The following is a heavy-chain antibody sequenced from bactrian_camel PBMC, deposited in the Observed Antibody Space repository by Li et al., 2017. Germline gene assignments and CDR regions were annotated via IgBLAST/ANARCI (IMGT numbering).Heavy chain of an antibody. Sequence: HVQLVESGGGSVQAGGSLRLSCAARGYTYDTYCMGWFRRPPGKEREGIAVIDSDGDTAYAESLEGRFTISRDDAKNTLYLQLNSLKTEDTAMYYCTKETAWVGYHEFAERWGQGTQVTVS. D-gene: IGHD3*01. CDR2: IDSDGDT. J-gene: IGHJ4*01. V-gene: IGHV3S55*01. CDR3: TKETAWVGYHEFAER. CDR1: GYTYDTYC.